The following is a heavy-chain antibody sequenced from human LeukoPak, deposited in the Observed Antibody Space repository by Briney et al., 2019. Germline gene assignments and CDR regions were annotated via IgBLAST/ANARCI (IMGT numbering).Heavy chain of an antibody. Sequence: SETLSLPCAVYGGSFSGYYWSWIRQPPGKGLEWIGEINHSGSTNYNPSLKSRVTISVDTSKNQFSLKLSSVTAADTAVYYCATRIAARPFDPWGQGTLVTDSS. CDR1: GGSFSGYY. V-gene: IGHV4-34*01. D-gene: IGHD6-6*01. CDR3: ATRIAARPFDP. CDR2: INHSGST. J-gene: IGHJ5*02.